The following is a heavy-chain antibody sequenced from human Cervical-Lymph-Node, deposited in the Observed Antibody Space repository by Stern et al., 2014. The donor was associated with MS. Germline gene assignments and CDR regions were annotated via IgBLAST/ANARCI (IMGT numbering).Heavy chain of an antibody. D-gene: IGHD2-2*02. CDR1: GGTFSSHA. CDR3: ARDQIPYYYYGMDV. V-gene: IGHV1-69*01. CDR2: VIPIFGTV. Sequence: VQLVQSGAEVKKPGSSVKVSCQTSGGTFSSHAINWVRQAPGQGLEWMGGVIPIFGTVEYAQKLQGRLTITADESTNTAYMELSSLRSEDTAVYYCARDQIPYYYYGMDVWGQGTTVTVSS. J-gene: IGHJ6*02.